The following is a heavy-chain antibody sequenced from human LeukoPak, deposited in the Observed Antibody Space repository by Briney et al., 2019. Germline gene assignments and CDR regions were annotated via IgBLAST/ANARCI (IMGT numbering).Heavy chain of an antibody. V-gene: IGHV1-58*02. CDR2: IVVGSGNT. J-gene: IGHJ4*02. Sequence: GASVKVSCKVSGYTLTELSMHWVRQARGQRLEWIGWIVVGSGNTNYAQKFQERVTITRDMSTSTAYMELSSLRSEDTAVYYCAAGPDPVGFWSGYYTDYWGQGTLVTVSS. D-gene: IGHD3-3*01. CDR1: GYTLTELS. CDR3: AAGPDPVGFWSGYYTDY.